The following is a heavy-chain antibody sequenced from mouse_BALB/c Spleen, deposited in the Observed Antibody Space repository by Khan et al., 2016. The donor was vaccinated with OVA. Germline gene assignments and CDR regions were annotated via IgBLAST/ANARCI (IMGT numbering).Heavy chain of an antibody. CDR2: VSTGGHYT. Sequence: EVELVESGGDVVKPGGSLKLSCAASGFTFSTYGMSWVRQTPDKRLEWVATVSTGGHYTYYPDTVKGQFTISRDNAKNTLYLQLNSLKSEDTAMFYCARLAYYYDSEWFAYWGQGTLVTVSA. D-gene: IGHD1-1*01. V-gene: IGHV5-6*01. J-gene: IGHJ3*01. CDR1: GFTFSTYG. CDR3: ARLAYYYDSEWFAY.